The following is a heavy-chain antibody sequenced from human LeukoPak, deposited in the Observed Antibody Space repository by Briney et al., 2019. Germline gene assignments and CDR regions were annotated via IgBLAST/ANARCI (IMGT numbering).Heavy chain of an antibody. CDR3: VRAAMPYIINGRRFDY. D-gene: IGHD2-2*01. Sequence: GGSLRLSCAASGFTFSTYSMNWVRQAPGKGLEWVSSISSNNRYIYYADSVKGRFTISRDNAEKSLYLQMNNLGIEDTAMYYCVRAAMPYIINGRRFDYWGQGTLVTVSS. J-gene: IGHJ4*02. CDR2: ISSNNRYI. V-gene: IGHV3-21*01. CDR1: GFTFSTYS.